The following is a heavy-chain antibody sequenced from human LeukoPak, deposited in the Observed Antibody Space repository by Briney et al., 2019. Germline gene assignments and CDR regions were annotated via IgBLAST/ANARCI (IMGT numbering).Heavy chain of an antibody. J-gene: IGHJ4*02. V-gene: IGHV4-61*02. CDR3: ARGRMVRGVIAGYFDY. D-gene: IGHD3-10*01. CDR1: GGSISSGSYY. Sequence: PSQTLSLTCTVSGGSISSGSYYWRWIRQPAGKGLEWIGRIYTSGSTNYNPSLKSRVTISVDTSKNQFSLKLSSVTAADTAVYYCARGRMVRGVIAGYFDYWGQGTLVTVSS. CDR2: IYTSGST.